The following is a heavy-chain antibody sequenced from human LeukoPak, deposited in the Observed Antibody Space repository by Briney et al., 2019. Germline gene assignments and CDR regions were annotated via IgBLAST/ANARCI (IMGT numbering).Heavy chain of an antibody. J-gene: IGHJ4*02. CDR3: ATSYGGNSDFDY. V-gene: IGHV3-74*01. CDR1: GSTFSSSW. D-gene: IGHD4-23*01. Sequence: PGGSLRLSCAASGSTFSSSWMHWVRQTPGKGLLWVSRINRNGSTTTYADSVKGRFTVSRDNAKNTLYLQMNSLRAEDTAVYYCATSYGGNSDFDYWGQGTLVTVSS. CDR2: INRNGSTT.